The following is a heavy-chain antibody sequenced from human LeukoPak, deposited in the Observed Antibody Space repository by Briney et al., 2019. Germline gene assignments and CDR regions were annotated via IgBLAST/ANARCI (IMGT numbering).Heavy chain of an antibody. Sequence: PSETLSLTCTVSGGSISSGGYYWSWLRQHPGTGLEWIGYIYYSGSTYYNPSLKSRVTISVDTSKNQFSLKLSSVTAADTAVYYCARGVVGATKVDYWGQGTLVTVSS. CDR2: IYYSGST. V-gene: IGHV4-31*03. D-gene: IGHD1-26*01. J-gene: IGHJ4*02. CDR3: ARGVVGATKVDY. CDR1: GGSISSGGYY.